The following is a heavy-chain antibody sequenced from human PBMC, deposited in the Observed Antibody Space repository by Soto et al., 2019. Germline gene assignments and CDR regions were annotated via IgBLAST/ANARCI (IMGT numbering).Heavy chain of an antibody. CDR3: AKSHRFCTGGSCGAFDT. Sequence: EVQLLESGGGLVQPGGSLRLSCAASAFSFSSYDMSWVRQAPGKGLEWVSHITGSGDSTDYADSVKGRFTISRDNSKNTLFLQMNSLRVEDTAIYFCAKSHRFCTGGSCGAFDTWGHGTMVTAS. J-gene: IGHJ3*02. V-gene: IGHV3-23*01. CDR1: AFSFSSYD. CDR2: ITGSGDST. D-gene: IGHD2-8*02.